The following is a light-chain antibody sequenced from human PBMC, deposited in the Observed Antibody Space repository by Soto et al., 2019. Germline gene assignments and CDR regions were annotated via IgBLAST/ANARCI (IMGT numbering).Light chain of an antibody. Sequence: QSALTQPASVSGSPGQSITISCTGTSSDVGGYNYVSWYQQHPGKAPKFMIYDVSNRPSGVSNRFSGSKSGNTASLTISGLQEADEADYYCSSYTTGNTRQIVFGTGTKLTVL. J-gene: IGLJ1*01. V-gene: IGLV2-14*01. CDR2: DVS. CDR1: SSDVGGYNY. CDR3: SSYTTGNTRQIV.